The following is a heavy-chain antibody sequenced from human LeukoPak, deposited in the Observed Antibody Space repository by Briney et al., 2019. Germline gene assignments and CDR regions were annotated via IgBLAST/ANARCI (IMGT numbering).Heavy chain of an antibody. CDR3: ARGKIAAAGPFDY. CDR1: GFTFSSYS. J-gene: IGHJ4*02. D-gene: IGHD6-13*01. Sequence: GGSLRLSCAASGFTFSSYSMNWVRQAPGKGLEWVSSISSSSSYIYYADSVKGRFTISRDNAKNSLYLQMNSLRAEDTAVYYCARGKIAAAGPFDYWGQGTLVTVSS. V-gene: IGHV3-21*01. CDR2: ISSSSSYI.